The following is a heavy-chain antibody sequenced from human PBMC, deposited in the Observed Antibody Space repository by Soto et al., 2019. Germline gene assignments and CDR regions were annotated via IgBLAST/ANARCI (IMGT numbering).Heavy chain of an antibody. CDR2: INVGNGNT. CDR1: GYTFSSYA. D-gene: IGHD3-9*01. CDR3: AATSNVLRYFDWFSAFDI. V-gene: IGHV1-3*01. Sequence: ASVKVSCKASGYTFSSYAMHWVRQAPGQRLECIGWINVGNGNTKYSRNFQGRVTITRDMSTSTAYMELSSLRSEDTAVYYCAATSNVLRYFDWFSAFDIWGQGTMVTVSS. J-gene: IGHJ3*02.